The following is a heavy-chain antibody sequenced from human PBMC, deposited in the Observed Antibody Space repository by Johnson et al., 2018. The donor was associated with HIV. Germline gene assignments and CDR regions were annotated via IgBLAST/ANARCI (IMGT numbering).Heavy chain of an antibody. Sequence: QVQLVESGGGVVQPGRSLRLSCAASGFTFSSYAMHWVRQAPGKGLEWVAVIRYDGSNKYYADSVKGRFTISRDNSKNTLYLQMNSLRAEDTAVYYCMSRRGSPGARDAFDIWGQGTMVTVSS. V-gene: IGHV3-30*04. J-gene: IGHJ3*02. CDR3: MSRRGSPGARDAFDI. D-gene: IGHD5-24*01. CDR2: IRYDGSNK. CDR1: GFTFSSYA.